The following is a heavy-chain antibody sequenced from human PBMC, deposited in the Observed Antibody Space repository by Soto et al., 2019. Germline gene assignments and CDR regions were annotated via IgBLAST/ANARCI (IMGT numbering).Heavy chain of an antibody. J-gene: IGHJ6*02. CDR1: GFTLSDHY. CDR3: AKDMGYGSGSPIYYYYYGMDV. V-gene: IGHV3-72*01. D-gene: IGHD3-10*01. Sequence: GGSLRLSCAGSGFTLSDHYIDWVRQAPGKGLEWVGRSRDKAQGYSTAYAASVKGRFTISRDNAKNSLYLQMNSLRAEDTALYYCAKDMGYGSGSPIYYYYYGMDVWGQGTTVTVS. CDR2: SRDKAQGYST.